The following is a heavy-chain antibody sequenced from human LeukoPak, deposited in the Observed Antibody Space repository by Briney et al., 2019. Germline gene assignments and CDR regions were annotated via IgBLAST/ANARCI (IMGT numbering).Heavy chain of an antibody. D-gene: IGHD6-13*01. J-gene: IGHJ6*03. CDR3: ARGREGSSWYLHYLDV. Sequence: SQTLSLTCTVSGGSISSGSYYWSWIRQPAGKGLEWIGCIYTSGSTNYNPSLKSRVTISVDTSKNQFSLKLSSVTAADTAMYYCARGREGSSWYLHYLDVWGKGTTVTVSS. CDR1: GGSISSGSYY. CDR2: IYTSGST. V-gene: IGHV4-61*02.